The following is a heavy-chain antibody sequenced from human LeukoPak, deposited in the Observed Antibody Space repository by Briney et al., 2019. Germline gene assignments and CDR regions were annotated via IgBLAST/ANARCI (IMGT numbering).Heavy chain of an antibody. CDR3: ARGSIAIYYYDSSGYFGY. CDR2: INSDGSST. CDR1: GFTFSSYW. Sequence: PGGSLRLSCAASGFTFSSYWMHWVRQAPGKGLVWVSRINSDGSSTSYADSVKGRFTISRANAKNTLYLQTNSLRAEDTALYYCARGSIAIYYYDSSGYFGYWGQGTLVTVS. J-gene: IGHJ4*02. D-gene: IGHD3-22*01. V-gene: IGHV3-74*01.